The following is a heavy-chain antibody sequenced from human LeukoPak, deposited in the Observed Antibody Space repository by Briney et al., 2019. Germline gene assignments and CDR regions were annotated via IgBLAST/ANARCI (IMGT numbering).Heavy chain of an antibody. Sequence: ASVKVSCKASGYTFTSYYMHWVRQAPGQGLEWMGIINPSGGSTSYAQKFQGRVTMTRYTSTSTVYMELSSLRSEDTAVYYCARLPRRGTQRAWFDPWGQGTLVTVSS. CDR2: INPSGGST. CDR1: GYTFTSYY. J-gene: IGHJ5*02. CDR3: ARLPRRGTQRAWFDP. V-gene: IGHV1-46*01. D-gene: IGHD1/OR15-1a*01.